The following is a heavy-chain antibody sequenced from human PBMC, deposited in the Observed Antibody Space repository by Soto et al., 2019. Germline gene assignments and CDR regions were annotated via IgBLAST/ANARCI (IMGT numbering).Heavy chain of an antibody. J-gene: IGHJ2*01. CDR1: GDFISSHY. Sequence: QVQLQESGPGLVKPSETLSLTCTVSGDFISSHYWSWIRQPPGKGLEWIGYVYYDGKTDSSPSLKGRVTISLDTSKNQISLSLTSVTAADTAVYYCARPKGIAPAVWYFDLWGRGTLVTVSS. CDR2: VYYDGKT. V-gene: IGHV4-59*08. CDR3: ARPKGIAPAVWYFDL. D-gene: IGHD2-15*01.